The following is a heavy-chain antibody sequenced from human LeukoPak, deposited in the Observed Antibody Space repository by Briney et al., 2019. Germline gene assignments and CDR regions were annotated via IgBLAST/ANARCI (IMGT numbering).Heavy chain of an antibody. CDR3: ARVVLAPYYYYGMDV. CDR1: GYTFTSYA. V-gene: IGHV7-4-1*02. D-gene: IGHD2-8*01. J-gene: IGHJ6*02. CDR2: INTNTGNP. Sequence: ASVTVSCKASGYTFTSYAMNWVRQAPGQGLEWMGWINTNTGNPTYAQGFTGRFVFSLDTSVSTAYLQISSLKAEDTAVYYCARVVLAPYYYYGMDVWGQGTTVTVSS.